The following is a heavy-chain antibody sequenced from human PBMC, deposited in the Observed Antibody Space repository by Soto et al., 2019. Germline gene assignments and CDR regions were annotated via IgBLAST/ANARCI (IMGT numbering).Heavy chain of an antibody. CDR3: ARTRAGTGGYYYYGMDV. Sequence: SETLSLTCTFSGGSISSYYWSWIRQPPGKGLEWIGYIYYSGSTNYNPSLKSRVTISVDTSKNQFSLKLSSVTAADTAVYYCARTRAGTGGYYYYGMDVWGQGTAVTVSS. D-gene: IGHD6-19*01. V-gene: IGHV4-59*01. CDR1: GGSISSYY. J-gene: IGHJ6*02. CDR2: IYYSGST.